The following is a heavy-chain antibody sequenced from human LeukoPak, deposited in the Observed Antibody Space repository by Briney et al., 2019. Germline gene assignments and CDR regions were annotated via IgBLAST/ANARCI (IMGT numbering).Heavy chain of an antibody. V-gene: IGHV3-30*18. CDR1: GFTFSSYG. J-gene: IGHJ4*02. Sequence: GGSLRLSCAASGFTFSSYGMHWVRQAPGKGLEWVTVISYDGSNKYYADSVKGRFTISRDNSKNTLYLQMNSLRAEDTAVYYCAKDTRTAMAPRTVGYWGQGTLVTVSS. CDR2: ISYDGSNK. D-gene: IGHD5-18*01. CDR3: AKDTRTAMAPRTVGY.